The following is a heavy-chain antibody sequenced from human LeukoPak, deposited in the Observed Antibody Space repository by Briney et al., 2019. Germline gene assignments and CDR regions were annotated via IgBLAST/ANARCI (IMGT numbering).Heavy chain of an antibody. CDR2: ISGSSSTI. J-gene: IGHJ1*01. CDR3: AKDSDYYHSSGYYYAYFQH. CDR1: GFTFSTYS. D-gene: IGHD3-22*01. V-gene: IGHV3-48*02. Sequence: GGSLRLSCAVSGFTFSTYSMNWVRQAPGKGLEWVSYISGSSSTIYYADSVKGRFTISRDNAKNSLCLQMNSLRDEDTAEYYCAKDSDYYHSSGYYYAYFQHWGQGTLVTVSS.